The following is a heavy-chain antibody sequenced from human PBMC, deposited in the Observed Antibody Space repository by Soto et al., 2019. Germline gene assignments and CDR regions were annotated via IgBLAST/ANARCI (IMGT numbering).Heavy chain of an antibody. V-gene: IGHV3-30-3*01. D-gene: IGHD5-12*01. CDR2: ISYDGSNK. CDR3: ARAYLAGGYGQGY. J-gene: IGHJ4*02. CDR1: GFTFSSYA. Sequence: QVQLVESGGGVVQPGRSLRLSCAASGFTFSSYAMHWVRQAPGKGLEWVAVISYDGSNKYYADSVKGRFTISRDNSKNTLYLQMNSLRAEDTAVYYCARAYLAGGYGQGYWGQGTLVTVSS.